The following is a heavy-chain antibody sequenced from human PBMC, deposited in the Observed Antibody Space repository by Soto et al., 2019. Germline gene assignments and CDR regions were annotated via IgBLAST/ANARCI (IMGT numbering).Heavy chain of an antibody. D-gene: IGHD5-18*01. CDR3: ARDLDTAMAKGPGNHRYRLDF. CDR1: GYTFTSYA. Sequence: ASVKVSCKASGYTFTSYAMHWVRQAPGQRLEWMGWINAGNGNTKYSQKFQGRVTITRDTSASTAYMELSSLRSENTAVYYCARDLDTAMAKGPGNHRYRLDFWSQGTSVTVSS. CDR2: INAGNGNT. J-gene: IGHJ6*02. V-gene: IGHV1-3*01.